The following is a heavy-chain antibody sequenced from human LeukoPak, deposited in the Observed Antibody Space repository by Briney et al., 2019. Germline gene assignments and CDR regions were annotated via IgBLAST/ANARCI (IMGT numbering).Heavy chain of an antibody. Sequence: GGSLRLSCVASGFPFSSYWMTWVRQAPGKGLEWVANIKQDGSKKSYVDSVKGRFTISRGNAKNSLYLQMNSLRAEDTAIYYCTRVGYIDEGIDYWGQGTLVTVSS. CDR2: IKQDGSKK. J-gene: IGHJ4*02. V-gene: IGHV3-7*04. CDR3: TRVGYIDEGIDY. CDR1: GFPFSSYW. D-gene: IGHD5-24*01.